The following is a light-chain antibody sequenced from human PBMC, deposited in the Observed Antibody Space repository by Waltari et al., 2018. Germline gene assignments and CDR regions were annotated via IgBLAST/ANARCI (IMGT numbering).Light chain of an antibody. J-gene: IGKJ1*01. CDR1: RSDRNW. Sequence: CRASRSDRNWVAWFQQKSGKAPKLLIYETSSLRSGVPSRFSGSGSGTEFTLTITSLQPDDFATYYCQQYNDYATWAFGQGTKVEVK. CDR2: ETS. V-gene: IGKV1-5*03. CDR3: QQYNDYATWA.